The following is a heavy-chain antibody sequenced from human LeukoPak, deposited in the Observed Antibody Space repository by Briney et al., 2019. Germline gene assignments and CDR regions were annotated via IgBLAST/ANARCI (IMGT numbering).Heavy chain of an antibody. J-gene: IGHJ4*02. CDR2: IYYSGST. CDR3: ARVNSGYDFFDY. D-gene: IGHD5-12*01. Sequence: SETLSLTCTVSGGSISSYYWSWIRQPPGKGLEWIGYIYYSGSTNYNPSLKSRVTISVDTSKNQFSLKLSPVTAADTAVYYCARVNSGYDFFDYWGQGTLVTVSS. CDR1: GGSISSYY. V-gene: IGHV4-59*01.